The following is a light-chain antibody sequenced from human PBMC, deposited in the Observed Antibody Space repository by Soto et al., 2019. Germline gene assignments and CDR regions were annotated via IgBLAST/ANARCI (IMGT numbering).Light chain of an antibody. V-gene: IGKV3-20*01. Sequence: EIVLRQSRSTLALSPVERATLFCRASQSVSSSYLAWYQQKPGQAPRLLIYGASSRATGIPDRFSGSGSGTDFTLTISRLEPEAFAVYYCQQYGSSPLTFGGGTKVDIK. CDR2: GAS. J-gene: IGKJ4*01. CDR3: QQYGSSPLT. CDR1: QSVSSSY.